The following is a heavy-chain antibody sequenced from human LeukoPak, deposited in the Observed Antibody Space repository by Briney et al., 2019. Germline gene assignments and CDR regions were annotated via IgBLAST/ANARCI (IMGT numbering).Heavy chain of an antibody. Sequence: GGSLRLSCAASGFTFSNYAMSWVRQAPGKGLEWVSVISDSGGSTYYADSVKGRFTISRDNSINMSYLQMNSLRAEDKAVYYCASFRGTVAYYMDVWGKGTTVTVSS. CDR3: ASFRGTVAYYMDV. CDR1: GFTFSNYA. J-gene: IGHJ6*03. V-gene: IGHV3-23*01. D-gene: IGHD4-23*01. CDR2: ISDSGGST.